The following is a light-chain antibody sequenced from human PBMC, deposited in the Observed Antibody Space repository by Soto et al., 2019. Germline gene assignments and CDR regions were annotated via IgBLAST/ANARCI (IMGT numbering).Light chain of an antibody. V-gene: IGLV2-14*01. Sequence: QSALTQPASVSGSPGQSITISCTGTSSDVGGYNYVSWYQQHPGKATKLMIYDVNNRPSGVSNRFPGSKSGNTAPLTSSGLQAEDAADYYCSSYTSSSTRVFGGGTQVTVL. CDR2: DVN. CDR1: SSDVGGYNY. CDR3: SSYTSSSTRV. J-gene: IGLJ2*01.